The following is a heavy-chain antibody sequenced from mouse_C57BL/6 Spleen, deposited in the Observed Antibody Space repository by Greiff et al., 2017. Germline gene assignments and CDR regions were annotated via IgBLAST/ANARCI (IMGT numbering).Heavy chain of an antibody. D-gene: IGHD2-5*01. CDR2: IYPGDGDT. V-gene: IGHV1-80*01. J-gene: IGHJ2*01. CDR3: ASPGAAYYSNSLDH. Sequence: RVEPGASVKISCKASGYAFSSYWMNWVKQRPGKGLAWIGQIYPGDGDTNYNGKFKGKATLTADKSSSTAYMQLSSLTSEDSAVYFCASPGAAYYSNSLDHWGEGTTPTDSA. CDR1: GYAFSSYW.